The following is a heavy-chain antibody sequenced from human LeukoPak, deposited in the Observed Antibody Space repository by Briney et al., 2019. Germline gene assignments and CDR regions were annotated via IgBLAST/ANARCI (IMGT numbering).Heavy chain of an antibody. V-gene: IGHV1-2*02. CDR3: ARDLVRFSGYYYYMDV. CDR1: GYTFTVYY. Sequence: GASVTVSFKASGYTFTVYYMHWVRQAPGQGLEWMGWINPNSGGTNYAQKFQGRVTMTRDTSISTAYMELSRLRSDDTAVYYCARDLVRFSGYYYYMDVWGKGATVTVSS. CDR2: INPNSGGT. J-gene: IGHJ6*03. D-gene: IGHD3-3*01.